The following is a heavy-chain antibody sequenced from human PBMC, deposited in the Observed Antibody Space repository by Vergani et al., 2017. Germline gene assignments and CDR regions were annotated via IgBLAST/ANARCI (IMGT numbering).Heavy chain of an antibody. CDR1: GGSISSYY. V-gene: IGHV4-59*01. CDR2: IYYSGST. CDR3: ARNXYCGGDCYSDAFDI. Sequence: QVQLQESGPGLVQPSETLTLTCTASGGSISSYYRSWIRQPPGKGLEWIGYIYYSGSTNYNPSLKSRVTISVDTSKNQFSLKLSSVTAADTAVYYCARNXYCGGDCYSDAFDIWGQGTMVTVSS. J-gene: IGHJ3*02. D-gene: IGHD2-21*02.